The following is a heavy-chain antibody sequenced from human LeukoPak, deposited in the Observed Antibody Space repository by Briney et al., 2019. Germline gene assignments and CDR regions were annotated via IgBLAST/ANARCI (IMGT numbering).Heavy chain of an antibody. Sequence: GASVKVSCKASGYTFTSYDINWVRQATGQGLEWMGWMNPNSGNTGYAQKFQGRVTMTRNTSISTAYMDLSSLRSEDTAVYYCARSPAITIFGVVRLRFDYWGQGTLVTVSS. D-gene: IGHD3-3*01. CDR2: MNPNSGNT. CDR3: ARSPAITIFGVVRLRFDY. CDR1: GYTFTSYD. J-gene: IGHJ4*02. V-gene: IGHV1-8*01.